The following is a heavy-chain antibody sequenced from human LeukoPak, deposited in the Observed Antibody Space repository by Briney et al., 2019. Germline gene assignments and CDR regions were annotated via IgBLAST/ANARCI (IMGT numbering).Heavy chain of an antibody. CDR2: IYYSGST. Sequence: SENLSLTCTVSGGSISSYYWSWIRQPPGKGLEWIGYIYYSGSTNYNPSLKSRVTISVDTSKNQFSLKLSSVTAADTAVYYCARVHYYGSGSRSFWFDPWGQGTLVTVSS. V-gene: IGHV4-59*01. D-gene: IGHD3-10*01. CDR3: ARVHYYGSGSRSFWFDP. J-gene: IGHJ5*02. CDR1: GGSISSYY.